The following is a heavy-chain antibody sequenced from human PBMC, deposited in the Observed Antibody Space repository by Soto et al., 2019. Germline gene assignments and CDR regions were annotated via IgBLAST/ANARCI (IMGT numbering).Heavy chain of an antibody. Sequence: EVQLVESGGGLVQPGGSLRLSCAASGFTFSTYSMNWVRQAPGKGLEWISYLRSSGTTTYYADSVRGRFTISRDVAKNSRDLQMNSLRAEDTAVYYCAREGGHNYGSCLAVWGQGTTVTVSS. CDR1: GFTFSTYS. J-gene: IGHJ6*02. D-gene: IGHD3-10*01. CDR3: AREGGHNYGSCLAV. CDR2: LRSSGTTT. V-gene: IGHV3-48*01.